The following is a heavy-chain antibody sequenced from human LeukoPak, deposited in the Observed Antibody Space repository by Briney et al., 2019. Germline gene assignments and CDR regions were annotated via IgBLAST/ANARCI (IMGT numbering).Heavy chain of an antibody. V-gene: IGHV4-59*08. D-gene: IGHD3-10*01. CDR3: APDYGSGPHTTGGGY. J-gene: IGHJ4*02. Sequence: SETLSLTCTVSGGSISSFYWTWIRQLPGKGLEWIGNIYYGGSTSYNPSLKSRVTISVDTSKNQFSLKLSSVTAADTAVYYCAPDYGSGPHTTGGGYWGQGTLVTVSS. CDR2: IYYGGST. CDR1: GGSISSFY.